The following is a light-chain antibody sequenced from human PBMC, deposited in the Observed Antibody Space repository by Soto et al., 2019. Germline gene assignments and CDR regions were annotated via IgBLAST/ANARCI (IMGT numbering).Light chain of an antibody. Sequence: EIVLTQSPGTLSLSPGERATISCRASQSVSSSYLAWYQQKPGQAPRLLIYGASSRATGIPDRFSGSGSGTDFTLTISRLEPEDFAMYYCQQYGSSLWTFGQGTKVEIK. CDR2: GAS. V-gene: IGKV3-20*01. CDR1: QSVSSSY. CDR3: QQYGSSLWT. J-gene: IGKJ1*01.